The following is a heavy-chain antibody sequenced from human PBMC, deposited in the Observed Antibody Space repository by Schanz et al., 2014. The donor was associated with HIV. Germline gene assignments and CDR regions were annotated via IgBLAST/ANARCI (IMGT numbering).Heavy chain of an antibody. V-gene: IGHV3-23*05. CDR3: ASTRERYSGATSGFDY. D-gene: IGHD1-26*01. CDR2: LYNGGDT. Sequence: EVQLLESGGDLAQPGGSLRLSCAASGFTFSNFAVSWVRQAPGKGLEWVSTLYNGGDTYYADSVKGRFTISRDNSKNTLYLQMSSLRAEDTAVYYCASTRERYSGATSGFDYWGQGTLVTVSS. CDR1: GFTFSNFA. J-gene: IGHJ4*02.